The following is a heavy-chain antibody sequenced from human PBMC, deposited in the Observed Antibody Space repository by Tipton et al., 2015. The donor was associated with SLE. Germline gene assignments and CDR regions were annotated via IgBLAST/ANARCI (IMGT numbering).Heavy chain of an antibody. D-gene: IGHD1-1*01. CDR1: GFTFSSYR. J-gene: IGHJ2*01. Sequence: SLRLSCAASGFTFSSYRMNWVRQAPGKGLEWVSSISSSSSYIYYADSVKGRFTISRDNAKNSLYLQMNSLRAEDTALYYCARGYAMTYFDLWGRGTLVTVSS. CDR2: ISSSSSYI. V-gene: IGHV3-21*04. CDR3: ARGYAMTYFDL.